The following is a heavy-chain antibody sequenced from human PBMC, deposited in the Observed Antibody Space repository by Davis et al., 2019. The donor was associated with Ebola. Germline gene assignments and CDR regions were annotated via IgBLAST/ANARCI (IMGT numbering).Heavy chain of an antibody. V-gene: IGHV3-30*18. D-gene: IGHD2-2*01. CDR3: AKAAARYYYYGMDV. J-gene: IGHJ6*02. CDR2: ISYDGSNK. Sequence: GGSLRLSCAASGLTFSSYGMHWVRQAPGKGLEWVAVISYDGSNKYYADSVKGRFTISRDNSKNTLYLQMNSLRAEDTAVYYCAKAAARYYYYGMDVWGQGTTVTVSS. CDR1: GLTFSSYG.